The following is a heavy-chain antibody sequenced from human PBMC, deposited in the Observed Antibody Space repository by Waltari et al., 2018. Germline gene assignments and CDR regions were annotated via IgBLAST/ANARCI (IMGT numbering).Heavy chain of an antibody. CDR3: ARVRQQWLATYYYYGMDV. CDR2: INHSGST. V-gene: IGHV4-34*01. Sequence: QVQLQQWGAGLLKPSETLSLTCAVYGGSFSGYYWLWIRQPPGKGLEWIGEINHSGSTNYNPSLKSRVTISVDTSKNQFSLKLSSVTAADTAVYYCARVRQQWLATYYYYGMDVWGQGTTVTVSS. J-gene: IGHJ6*02. D-gene: IGHD6-19*01. CDR1: GGSFSGYY.